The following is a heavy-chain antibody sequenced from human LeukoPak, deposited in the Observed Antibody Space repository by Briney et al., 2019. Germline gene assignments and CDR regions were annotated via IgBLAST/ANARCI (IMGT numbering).Heavy chain of an antibody. Sequence: PSETLSLTCTVSGGSISSYYWSWIRQPPGKGLEWIGYIYYSGSTNYNPSLKSRVTISVDTSKHQFSLKLSSVTAADTAVYYCAGGVSGWYYYYYYMDVWGKGTTVTISS. J-gene: IGHJ6*03. CDR1: GGSISSYY. CDR3: AGGVSGWYYYYYYMDV. D-gene: IGHD6-19*01. CDR2: IYYSGST. V-gene: IGHV4-59*01.